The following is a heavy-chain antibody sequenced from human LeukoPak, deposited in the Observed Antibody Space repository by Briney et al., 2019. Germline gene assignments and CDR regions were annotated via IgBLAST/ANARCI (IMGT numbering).Heavy chain of an antibody. CDR3: ARGRIAARPGGDY. CDR1: GGSFSGYY. Sequence: SETLSLTCAVYGGSFSGYYWSWIRQPPGKGLEWIGEINHSGSTNYNPSLKSRVTISVDTSKNQFSLKLSSVTAADTAVYYCARGRIAARPGGDYWGQGTLVTVSS. J-gene: IGHJ4*02. D-gene: IGHD6-6*01. V-gene: IGHV4-34*01. CDR2: INHSGST.